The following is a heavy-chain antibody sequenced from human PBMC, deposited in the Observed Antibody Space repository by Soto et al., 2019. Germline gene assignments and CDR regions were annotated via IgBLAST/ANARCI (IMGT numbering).Heavy chain of an antibody. CDR1: GFTFSSYA. D-gene: IGHD3-22*01. J-gene: IGHJ6*02. V-gene: IGHV3-30-3*01. Sequence: PGGSLRLSCAASGFTFSSYAMHWVRQAPGKGLEWVAVISYDGSNKYYADSVKGRFTISRDNSKNTLYLQMNSLRAEDTAVYYCARDRAYYYDKVYYGMDVWGQGTTVTVSS. CDR3: ARDRAYYYDKVYYGMDV. CDR2: ISYDGSNK.